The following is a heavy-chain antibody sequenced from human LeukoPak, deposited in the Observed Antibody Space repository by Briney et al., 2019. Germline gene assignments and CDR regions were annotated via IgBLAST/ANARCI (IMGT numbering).Heavy chain of an antibody. CDR1: GFTFSSYG. CDR3: ARRGYCSGGSCYFDPNYYYYYYMDV. D-gene: IGHD2-15*01. V-gene: IGHV3-30*02. J-gene: IGHJ6*03. Sequence: GGSLRLSCAASGFTFSSYGMHWVRQAPGKGLEWVAFIRYDGSNKYYADSVKGRFTISRDNSKNSLYLQMNSLRAEDTAVYYCARRGYCSGGSCYFDPNYYYYYYMDVWGKGTTVTVSS. CDR2: IRYDGSNK.